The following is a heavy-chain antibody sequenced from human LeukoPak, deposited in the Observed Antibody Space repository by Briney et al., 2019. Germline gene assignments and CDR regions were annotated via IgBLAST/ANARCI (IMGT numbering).Heavy chain of an antibody. CDR1: GFTFSGFW. D-gene: IGHD6-6*01. J-gene: IGHJ3*01. V-gene: IGHV3-7*03. Sequence: PGGSLRLSCAVSGFTFSGFWMSWSRRAPGKGLEWVASINSDGSKGYYADVVKGRFTISRDNAKNSLYLQINSLRAEDTAVYYCARSSYSSSSSVWGQGTMVTVSS. CDR2: INSDGSKG. CDR3: ARSSYSSSSSV.